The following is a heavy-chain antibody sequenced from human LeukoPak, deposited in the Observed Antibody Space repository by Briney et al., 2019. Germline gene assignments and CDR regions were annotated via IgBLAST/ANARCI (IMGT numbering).Heavy chain of an antibody. D-gene: IGHD2-15*01. CDR3: ARACGVVAVTGVFYFYGMDV. CDR2: IYYSGSI. CDR1: GDSIRSFF. Sequence: SETLSLTCTVSGDSIRSFFWSWVRQSPGKGLEWIGYIYYSGSIKYNPSLKSRVTISVDTSKNQVSLTLRSVTAADAAVYYCARACGVVAVTGVFYFYGMDVWGQGTTVTVSS. V-gene: IGHV4-59*08. J-gene: IGHJ6*02.